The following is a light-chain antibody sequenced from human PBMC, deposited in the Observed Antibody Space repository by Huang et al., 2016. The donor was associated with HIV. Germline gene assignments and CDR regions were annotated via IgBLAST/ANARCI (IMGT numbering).Light chain of an antibody. CDR1: QSVSRY. Sequence: EIILTQSPATLSLFPGERATLSCRASQSVSRYLACDQQKPGQAPRLLSYDASTRATGTPVRFSGSGSGTDFTLTISSLEPEDFAVYYCQQRYNWPPYTFGQGTKLEIK. CDR2: DAS. J-gene: IGKJ2*01. CDR3: QQRYNWPPYT. V-gene: IGKV3-11*01.